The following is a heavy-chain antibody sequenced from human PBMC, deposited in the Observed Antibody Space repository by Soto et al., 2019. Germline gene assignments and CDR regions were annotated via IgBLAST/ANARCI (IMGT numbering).Heavy chain of an antibody. J-gene: IGHJ6*02. V-gene: IGHV3-23*01. Sequence: PGGSLRLSCAASGFTFSNYAMSSVRQAPGQGQEWVSALPERGSSPYYADSVKGRFTISRDNSKNRLYLQMNSLRAEDTAVHHCAKMTSGSYGRNSGMDVWGQGITATVSS. CDR2: LPERGSSP. CDR1: GFTFSNYA. CDR3: AKMTSGSYGRNSGMDV. D-gene: IGHD5-18*01.